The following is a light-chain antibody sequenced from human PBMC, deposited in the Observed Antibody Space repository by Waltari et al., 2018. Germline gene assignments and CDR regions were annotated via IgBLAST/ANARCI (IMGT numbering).Light chain of an antibody. CDR3: QQLNNYLWT. CDR2: AAS. Sequence: DIQLTQSPSFLSASVGDRVPTTCRASQGISTYLAWYQQKPGKAPKLLIYAASTLQSGVPSRFSGSGSGTEFTLTISSLQPEDFAIYYCQQLNNYLWTFGQGTEVEIK. J-gene: IGKJ1*01. CDR1: QGISTY. V-gene: IGKV1-9*01.